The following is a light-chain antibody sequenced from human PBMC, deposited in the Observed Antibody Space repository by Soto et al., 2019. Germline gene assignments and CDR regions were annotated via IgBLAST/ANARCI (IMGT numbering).Light chain of an antibody. J-gene: IGLJ1*01. Sequence: QSVLTQPASVSGSPGQSITMSCTGTSSDVGSYDFVSWYQQHPGKAPKLLIYEVSNRPSGVSARFSGSKSDNTASLTISGLQAADDADYFCSSYSSSTVRYVFGSGTKLTVL. V-gene: IGLV2-14*01. CDR1: SSDVGSYDF. CDR2: EVS. CDR3: SSYSSSTVRYV.